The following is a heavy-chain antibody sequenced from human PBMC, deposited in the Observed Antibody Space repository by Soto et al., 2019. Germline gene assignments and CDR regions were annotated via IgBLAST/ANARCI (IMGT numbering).Heavy chain of an antibody. CDR3: ARFGGERQLANVDY. V-gene: IGHV1-46*01. CDR1: GYTFTSYY. D-gene: IGHD6-13*01. CDR2: INPSGGNT. Sequence: QVQLVQSGAEVKKPGASVKVSCKASGYTFTSYYMHWVRQAPGQGLEWMGIINPSGGNTSYAQKFQGSVTKTRDTSTMTVYMELSSLRSEDTAVYYCARFGGERQLANVDYWGQGTLVAVSS. J-gene: IGHJ4*02.